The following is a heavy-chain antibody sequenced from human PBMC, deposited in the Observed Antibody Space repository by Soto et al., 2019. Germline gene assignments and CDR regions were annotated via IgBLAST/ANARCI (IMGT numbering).Heavy chain of an antibody. CDR3: ARLGYSSGWYQPNFDY. D-gene: IGHD6-19*01. J-gene: IGHJ4*02. V-gene: IGHV4-39*01. Sequence: QLQLQESGPGLVKPSETLSLTCTVSGGSISSSSYYWGWIRQPPGKGLEWIGSIYYSGSTYYNPSLKSRVTISVDTSKNQFSLTLSSVTAAYTAVYYCARLGYSSGWYQPNFDYWGQGTLVTVSS. CDR1: GGSISSSSYY. CDR2: IYYSGST.